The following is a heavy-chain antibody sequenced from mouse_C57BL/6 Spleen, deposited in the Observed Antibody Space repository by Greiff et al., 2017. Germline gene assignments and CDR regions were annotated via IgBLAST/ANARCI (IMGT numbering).Heavy chain of an antibody. Sequence: VQGVESGPGLVAPSQSLSITCTVSGFSLTSYGVHWVRQPPGKGLEWLVVIWSDGSTTYNSALKSRLSISKDNSKSQVFLKMNSLQTDDTAMYYCARSLSYYYGSSPYAMDYWGQGTSVTVSS. D-gene: IGHD1-1*01. J-gene: IGHJ4*01. CDR1: GFSLTSYG. CDR3: ARSLSYYYGSSPYAMDY. CDR2: IWSDGST. V-gene: IGHV2-6*03.